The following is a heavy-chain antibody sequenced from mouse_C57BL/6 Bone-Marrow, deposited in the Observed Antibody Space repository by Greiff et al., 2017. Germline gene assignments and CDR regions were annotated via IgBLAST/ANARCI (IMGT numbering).Heavy chain of an antibody. CDR3: ARMGEGFDY. J-gene: IGHJ2*01. CDR2: FWWDVDK. Sequence: QVTLKECGPGILQPSQTLSLTCSFSGFSLSTFGMGVGWIRQPSGKGLKWLAHFWWDVDKYYNPALKSRVTNSKDTAKNQGCLKIAHVDSADTATYCSARMGEGFDYWGQGTTLTVSS. V-gene: IGHV8-8*01. CDR1: GFSLSTFGMG.